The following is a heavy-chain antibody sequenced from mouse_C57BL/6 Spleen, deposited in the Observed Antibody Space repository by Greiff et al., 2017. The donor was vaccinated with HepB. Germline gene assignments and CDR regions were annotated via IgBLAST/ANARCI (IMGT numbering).Heavy chain of an antibody. V-gene: IGHV1-74*01. Sequence: QVQLQQSGAELARPGASVKLSCKASGYTFTSYGISWVKQRPGQGLEWIGRIHPSDSDTNYNQKFKGKATLTVDKSSSTAYMQLSSLTSEDSAVYYCAISDYYGSSYLDYWGQGTTLTVSS. J-gene: IGHJ2*01. CDR1: GYTFTSYG. CDR3: AISDYYGSSYLDY. CDR2: IHPSDSDT. D-gene: IGHD1-1*01.